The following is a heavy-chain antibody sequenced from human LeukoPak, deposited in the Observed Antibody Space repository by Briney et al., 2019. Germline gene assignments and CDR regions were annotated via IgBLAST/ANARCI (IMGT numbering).Heavy chain of an antibody. V-gene: IGHV4-39*01. Sequence: SETLSLTCTVSGGSISSSSYSWGWIRQPPGKGLEWIGSIYYSGSTYYNPSLKSRVTISVDTSKNQFSLKLSSVTAADTAVYYCARLGGAAAGFPFDYWGQGTLVTVSS. D-gene: IGHD6-13*01. CDR3: ARLGGAAAGFPFDY. CDR2: IYYSGST. J-gene: IGHJ4*02. CDR1: GGSISSSSYS.